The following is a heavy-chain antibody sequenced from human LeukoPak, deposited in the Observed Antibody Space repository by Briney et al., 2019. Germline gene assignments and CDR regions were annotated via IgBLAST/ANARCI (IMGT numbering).Heavy chain of an antibody. CDR3: ARPYYYDSSGYYYSH. D-gene: IGHD3-22*01. J-gene: IGHJ4*02. V-gene: IGHV1-46*01. Sequence: ASVKVSCKASGYTFTGYYMHWVRQAPGQGLEWMGIINPSGGSTSYAQKFQGRVTMTRDMSTSTVYMELSSLRSEDTAVYYCARPYYYDSSGYYYSHWGQGTLVTVSS. CDR1: GYTFTGYY. CDR2: INPSGGST.